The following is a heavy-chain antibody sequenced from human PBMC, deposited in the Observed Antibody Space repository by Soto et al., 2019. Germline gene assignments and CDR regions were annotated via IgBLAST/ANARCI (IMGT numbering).Heavy chain of an antibody. CDR2: ISSSGSTI. Sequence: QVQLVESGGGLVKPGGSLRLSCAASGFTFSSYDMTWIRQAPGKGPEWVSHISSSGSTIYYADSVKGRFTISMDNAKNALDLQINSMRAEDTALDYCARETKDCFDYWGQGTLVTVSS. CDR3: ARETKDCFDY. J-gene: IGHJ4*02. D-gene: IGHD2-15*01. V-gene: IGHV3-11*04. CDR1: GFTFSSYD.